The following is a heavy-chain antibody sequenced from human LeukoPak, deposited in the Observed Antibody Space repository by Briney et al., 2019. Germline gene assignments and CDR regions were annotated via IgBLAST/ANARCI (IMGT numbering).Heavy chain of an antibody. J-gene: IGHJ6*02. D-gene: IGHD3-3*01. CDR3: ARDQYYDFWSGYSIEGYYYYYGMGV. V-gene: IGHV1-2*02. CDR2: IIPIFGTA. Sequence: ASVKVSCKASGYTFTGYYMHWVRQAPGQGLEWMGGIIPIFGTANYAQKFQGRVTMTTDTSTSTAYMELRSLRSDDTAVYYCARDQYYDFWSGYSIEGYYYYYGMGVWGQGTTVTVSS. CDR1: GYTFTGYY.